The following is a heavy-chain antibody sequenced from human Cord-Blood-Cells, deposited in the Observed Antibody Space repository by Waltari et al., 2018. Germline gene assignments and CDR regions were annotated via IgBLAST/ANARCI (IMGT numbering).Heavy chain of an antibody. V-gene: IGHV1-2*02. CDR2: INTNSGDT. CDR1: GYTFTGYY. CDR3: ARAGPHWYFDL. Sequence: QVQLVQSGAEVKKPGASVKVSCKASGYTFTGYYMNWVRQAPGQGLEWMGWINTNSGDTNYAQKFQGRVTMTRDTSISTAYMELGRLRSDDTAVYYCARAGPHWYFDLWGRGTLVTVSS. J-gene: IGHJ2*01.